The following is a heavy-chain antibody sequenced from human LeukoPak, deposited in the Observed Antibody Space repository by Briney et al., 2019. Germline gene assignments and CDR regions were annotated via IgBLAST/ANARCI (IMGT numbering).Heavy chain of an antibody. J-gene: IGHJ4*02. D-gene: IGHD3-3*01. Sequence: PGGSLRLSCAASGFTFSSYAMHWVRQAPGKGLEWVAVISYDGSNKYYADSVKGRFTISRDNSKNTLYLQMNSLRAENTAVYYCAREPGGITIFGVVYVFDYWGQGTLVTVSS. CDR3: AREPGGITIFGVVYVFDY. V-gene: IGHV3-30-3*01. CDR1: GFTFSSYA. CDR2: ISYDGSNK.